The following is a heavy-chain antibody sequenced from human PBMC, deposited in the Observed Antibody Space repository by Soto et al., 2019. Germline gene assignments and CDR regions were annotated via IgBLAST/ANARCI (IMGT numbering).Heavy chain of an antibody. V-gene: IGHV4-59*01. D-gene: IGHD3-10*01. J-gene: IGHJ2*01. CDR1: CGSISPYF. CDR3: ARGRYYGSGTPIKYFDL. CDR2: IFYSGST. Sequence: SETLSLTCTVSCGSISPYFWSWIRQPPGKGLEWIGYIFYSGSTNYNPSLTSRVTISVDTSKNQFSLKLSSVTAADTAVYYCARGRYYGSGTPIKYFDLWGRGTLVTVSS.